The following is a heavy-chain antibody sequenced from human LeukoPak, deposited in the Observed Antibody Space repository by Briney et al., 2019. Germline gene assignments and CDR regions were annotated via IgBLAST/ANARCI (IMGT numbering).Heavy chain of an antibody. CDR1: GGSISSYY. J-gene: IGHJ6*02. V-gene: IGHV4-59*01. D-gene: IGHD6-13*01. CDR2: IHYSGST. CDR3: ASAVVYTSYYGMDV. Sequence: SETLSLTCTVPGGSISSYYWSWIRQPPGKGLEWIGHIHYSGSTNYNPSLKSRVTMSIDTSKNQFSLKLGSVTAADTAVYYCASAVVYTSYYGMDVWGQGTTVTVSS.